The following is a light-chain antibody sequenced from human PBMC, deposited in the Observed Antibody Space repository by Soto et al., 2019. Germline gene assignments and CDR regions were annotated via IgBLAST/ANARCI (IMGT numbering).Light chain of an antibody. CDR2: AAS. CDR1: QGIKND. Sequence: IQMTQSPSSLSASVGDRVTITCRASQGIKNDLGWYQQKPGKAPKLLIYAASSLQSGVPSRFSGSGSGTDFSLTISSLQPDDFATYYCQQYNSYWTFGQGTRLEIK. CDR3: QQYNSYWT. J-gene: IGKJ5*01. V-gene: IGKV1-17*01.